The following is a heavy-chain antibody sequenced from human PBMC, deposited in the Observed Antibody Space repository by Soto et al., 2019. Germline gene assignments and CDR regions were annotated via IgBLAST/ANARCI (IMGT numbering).Heavy chain of an antibody. Sequence: EVQLVESGGGLIQPGGSLRLSCAVSGFTVSNNYMSWVRQAPGKGLEGVSVIYSGGYTAYGDSVKGRFTISRDNSKNTLFLKRKHLRTDGRVVYYWATHPGGGGYWGQGTLVTVSS. V-gene: IGHV3-53*01. CDR1: GFTVSNNY. CDR3: ATHPGGGGY. D-gene: IGHD3-10*01. CDR2: IYSGGYT. J-gene: IGHJ4*02.